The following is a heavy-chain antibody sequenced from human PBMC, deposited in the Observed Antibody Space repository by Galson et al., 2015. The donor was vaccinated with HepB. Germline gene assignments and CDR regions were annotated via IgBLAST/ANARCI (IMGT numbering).Heavy chain of an antibody. D-gene: IGHD2-2*01. Sequence: SVKVSCKASPYTFTNYYIHWVRQAPGQGLQWVGWINPSSGRTNYAPSLQDRVAMTRYTSIKTVYMELSSLKFDDSAIYFCARAVVPAAPSDSGGQGTLVTVSS. CDR1: PYTFTNYY. CDR2: INPSSGRT. V-gene: IGHV1-2*02. J-gene: IGHJ5*01. CDR3: ARAVVPAAPSDS.